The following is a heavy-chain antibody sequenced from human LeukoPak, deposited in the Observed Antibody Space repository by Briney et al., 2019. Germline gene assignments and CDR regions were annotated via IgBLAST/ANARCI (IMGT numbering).Heavy chain of an antibody. CDR3: VPSPVTDFWSAYYMDN. CDR1: GFTFSTYA. J-gene: IGHJ4*02. CDR2: IGGSGAST. Sequence: PGGSLRLSCVGSGFTFSTYAMSWVRQTPGKGLEWVSTIGGSGASTSYADSVKGRFTISRDNSKNTLFLQVSSLRAEDTAVYYCVPSPVTDFWSAYYMDNWGQGTLVTVSS. D-gene: IGHD3-3*01. V-gene: IGHV3-23*01.